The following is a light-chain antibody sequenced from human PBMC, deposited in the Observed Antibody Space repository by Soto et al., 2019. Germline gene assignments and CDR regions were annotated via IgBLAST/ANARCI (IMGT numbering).Light chain of an antibody. CDR3: QQDHSFPLT. V-gene: IGKV1D-12*01. Sequence: DIQMTQSPSSVSASVGDRVTITYRASQAISSWLAWYQQKPAKAPKLLIYSASTLQSGVPSRFSGSGSGTDFTLTISSLQPEDFATYYCQQDHSFPLTFGGGTKVEIK. CDR2: SAS. J-gene: IGKJ4*01. CDR1: QAISSW.